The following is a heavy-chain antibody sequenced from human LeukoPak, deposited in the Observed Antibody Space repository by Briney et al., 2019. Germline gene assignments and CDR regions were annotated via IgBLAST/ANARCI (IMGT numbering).Heavy chain of an antibody. CDR2: IKQDGSEK. V-gene: IGHV3-7*01. Sequence: GGSLRLSCAASGFTFSSYWMSWVRQAPGKGLEWVANIKQDGSEKYYVDSVKGRFTISRDNAKNSLYLQMNSLRAEDTAVYYCARDGRITIFGVVTSYFGYWGQGTLVTVSS. CDR3: ARDGRITIFGVVTSYFGY. D-gene: IGHD3-3*01. CDR1: GFTFSSYW. J-gene: IGHJ4*02.